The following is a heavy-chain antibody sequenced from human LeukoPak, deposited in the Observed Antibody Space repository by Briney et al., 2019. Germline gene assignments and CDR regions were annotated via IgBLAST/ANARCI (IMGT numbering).Heavy chain of an antibody. J-gene: IGHJ4*02. D-gene: IGHD4-17*01. CDR2: ISYDGSNK. Sequence: PGGSLKLSCAASGFTFSSYGMHRVRQAPGKGLEWVAVISYDGSNKYYADSVKGRFTISRDNSKNTLYLQMNSLRAEDTAVYYCARDGYGDPDYWGQGTLVTVSS. CDR3: ARDGYGDPDY. V-gene: IGHV3-30*03. CDR1: GFTFSSYG.